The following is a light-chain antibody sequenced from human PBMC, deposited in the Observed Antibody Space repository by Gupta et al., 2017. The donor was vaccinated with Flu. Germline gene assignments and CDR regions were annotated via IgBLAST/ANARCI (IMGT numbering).Light chain of an antibody. Sequence: DIVMTHSSDSLAFSLGERATIYCKSSQRGLYSSNNKNYLDWYQQKPGQPPKLLIYGASSRESGVPDRFSGSGSGTDFTLTISSLQAEDVAVYYCQQKYSTPLTFGGGTKVEIK. J-gene: IGKJ4*01. CDR1: QRGLYSSNNKNY. CDR3: QQKYSTPLT. CDR2: GAS. V-gene: IGKV4-1*01.